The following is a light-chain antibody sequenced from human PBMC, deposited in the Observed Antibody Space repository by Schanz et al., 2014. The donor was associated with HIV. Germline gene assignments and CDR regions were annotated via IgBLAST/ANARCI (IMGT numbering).Light chain of an antibody. Sequence: QSVLTQPPSVSALPGQRVTISCSGGALNVGDNSVSWYQQFPGTAPKLLIFANYQRPSEIPDRFSGSKTGTSGTLAISGLQTGDEADYYCGTWDSSLSAGVFGGGTKLTVL. V-gene: IGLV1-51*01. CDR3: GTWDSSLSAGV. J-gene: IGLJ2*01. CDR2: ANY. CDR1: ALNVGDNS.